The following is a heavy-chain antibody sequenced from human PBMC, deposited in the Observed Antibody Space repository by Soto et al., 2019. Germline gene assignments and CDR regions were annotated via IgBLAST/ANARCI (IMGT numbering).Heavy chain of an antibody. CDR1: GFTFNHYA. Sequence: DVQLLESGGGLGQPGGSLRLSCAASGFTFNHYAMTWIRQAPGKGLDLVATVSDSGETSLSADSVKGRFTIYRDNSRKTLYLQMNRLRPEDTATYYCAKEMPLGGILGAEPLDYWGQGTLVTVSS. V-gene: IGHV3-23*01. D-gene: IGHD1-26*01. CDR3: AKEMPLGGILGAEPLDY. CDR2: VSDSGETS. J-gene: IGHJ4*02.